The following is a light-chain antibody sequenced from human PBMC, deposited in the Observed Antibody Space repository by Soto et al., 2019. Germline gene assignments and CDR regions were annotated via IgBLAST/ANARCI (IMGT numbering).Light chain of an antibody. Sequence: DIQMTQSPSTLSASVGDRVTITCRASQSISDWLAWYQQRSGKAPKLLIYKASSLQSGVPPRFSGSGSGTEFTLTISSLLPDDFATYYCQQYNRFPYTFGQGTKLEIK. CDR2: KAS. CDR1: QSISDW. CDR3: QQYNRFPYT. J-gene: IGKJ2*01. V-gene: IGKV1-5*03.